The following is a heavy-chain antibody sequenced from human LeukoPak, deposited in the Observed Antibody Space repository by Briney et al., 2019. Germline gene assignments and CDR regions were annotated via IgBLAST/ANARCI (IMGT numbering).Heavy chain of an antibody. J-gene: IGHJ4*02. V-gene: IGHV4-4*07. CDR1: GGSISSYY. Sequence: SETLSLTCTVSGGSISSYYWSWLRQPAGKGLEWIGRIYTSGSTNYNPSLKSRVTLSVDTSKNQFSLKLSSVTAADTAVYYCARTRGYSYGYAFDYWGQGTLVTVSS. D-gene: IGHD5-18*01. CDR3: ARTRGYSYGYAFDY. CDR2: IYTSGST.